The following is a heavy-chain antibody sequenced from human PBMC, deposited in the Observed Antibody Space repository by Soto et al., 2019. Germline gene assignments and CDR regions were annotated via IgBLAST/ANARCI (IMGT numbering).Heavy chain of an antibody. CDR1: GFTFNYYW. CDR3: ARGDKGGFGL. Sequence: EVQLVESEGGLVQRGGSLRLSCAASGFTFNYYWMHWVRQAPGQGLVWVSHIHSDGSSTTYADSVKGRFTISRDNAKNTLYLQMNSLRAEDTAVYSCARGDKGGFGLWGQGTTVTVSS. J-gene: IGHJ3*01. D-gene: IGHD2-21*02. CDR2: IHSDGSST. V-gene: IGHV3-74*01.